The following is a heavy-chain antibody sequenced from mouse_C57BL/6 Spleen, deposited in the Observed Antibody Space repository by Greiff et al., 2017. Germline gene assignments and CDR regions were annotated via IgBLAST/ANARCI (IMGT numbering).Heavy chain of an antibody. CDR1: GFTFSSYG. J-gene: IGHJ4*01. D-gene: IGHD4-1*01. Sequence: EVQLQQSGGDLVKPGGSLKLSCAASGFTFSSYGMSWVRQTPDKRLEWVATISSGGSYTYYPDSVKGRFTISRANAKNTLYLQMSSLKSEDTAMYYCARQTGLYAMDYWGQGTSVTVSS. V-gene: IGHV5-6*01. CDR3: ARQTGLYAMDY. CDR2: ISSGGSYT.